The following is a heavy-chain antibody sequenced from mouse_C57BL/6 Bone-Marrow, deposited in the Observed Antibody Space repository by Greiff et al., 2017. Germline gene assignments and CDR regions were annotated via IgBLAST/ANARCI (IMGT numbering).Heavy chain of an antibody. CDR1: GYTFTSYW. CDR2: IYPTSGRT. CDR3: ARSGPLGRSFDY. J-gene: IGHJ2*01. D-gene: IGHD4-1*01. Sequence: QVQLKQPGAELVKPGASVKMSCKASGYTFTSYWITWVKQRPGQGLEWIGDIYPTSGRTNYNEKFKSKAILTVDTSSNPAYMQLSSLTSEDSAVFYCARSGPLGRSFDYWGQGNTLTVSA. V-gene: IGHV1-55*01.